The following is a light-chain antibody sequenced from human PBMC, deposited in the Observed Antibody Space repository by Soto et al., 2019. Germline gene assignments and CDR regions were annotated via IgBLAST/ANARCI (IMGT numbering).Light chain of an antibody. CDR1: KSVSSSN. J-gene: IGKJ5*01. Sequence: EIVLTQSPGTLSLSPGDRAPLYCTARKSVSSSNLAWYQQKRGQSPRLLIYGASSGATGIPARFSGSGSGTDFTLTISSLEPEDFAVYYCQQRSNWPPITFGQGTRLEIK. CDR2: GAS. CDR3: QQRSNWPPIT. V-gene: IGKV3D-20*02.